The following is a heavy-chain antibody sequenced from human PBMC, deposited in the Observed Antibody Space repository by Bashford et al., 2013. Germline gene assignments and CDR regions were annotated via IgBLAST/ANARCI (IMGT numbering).Heavy chain of an antibody. J-gene: IGHJ4*02. Sequence: SETLSLTLHRLWLSISSYYWSWIRQPPGKGLEWIGFIYYSGSTNYNPSLKSRVTISVDTSKNQFSLKLRSVTAADTAVYYCARQRDGYTYYFDYWGQGTLVTVSS. CDR2: IYYSGST. CDR1: LSISSYY. CDR3: ARQRDGYTYYFDY. D-gene: IGHD5-24*01. V-gene: IGHV4-59*08.